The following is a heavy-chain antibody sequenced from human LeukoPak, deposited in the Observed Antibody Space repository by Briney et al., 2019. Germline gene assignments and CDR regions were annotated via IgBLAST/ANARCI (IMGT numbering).Heavy chain of an antibody. CDR1: GGSISSGGYS. Sequence: PSQTLSLTCAVSGGSISSGGYSWSWIRQPPGKGLEWIGYIYHSGSTYYNPSLKSRVTISVDRSKNQFSLKLSSVTAADTAVYYCARKMWGFLDLAWGWFDPWGQGTLVTVSS. CDR3: ARKMWGFLDLAWGWFDP. CDR2: IYHSGST. V-gene: IGHV4-30-2*01. D-gene: IGHD3/OR15-3a*01. J-gene: IGHJ5*02.